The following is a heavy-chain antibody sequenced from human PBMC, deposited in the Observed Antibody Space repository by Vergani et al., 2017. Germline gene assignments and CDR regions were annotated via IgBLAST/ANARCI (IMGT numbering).Heavy chain of an antibody. Sequence: QVQLVESGGAVVQPGRSLRLSCEASGFTFNHYGMHWFRKAPGKGLEWVAVTWYDGNNKQYADSVKGRFTISRDNSKSTMYLQMNSLRDEDTGVYYCARDLRLLYNRFDPWGQGTLVTVSS. CDR1: GFTFNHYG. V-gene: IGHV3-33*01. D-gene: IGHD1-14*01. CDR2: TWYDGNNK. CDR3: ARDLRLLYNRFDP. J-gene: IGHJ5*02.